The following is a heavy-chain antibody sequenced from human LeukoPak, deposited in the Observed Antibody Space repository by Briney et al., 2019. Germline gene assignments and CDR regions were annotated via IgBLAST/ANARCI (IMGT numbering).Heavy chain of an antibody. Sequence: SGGSLRLSCAASGFTFSDYYMSWIRQAPGKGLEWVSSISSSSSYIYYADSVKGRFTISRDNAKNSLYLQMNSLRAEDTAVYYCARDAGGYCSSTSCYVDYWGQGTLVTVSS. D-gene: IGHD2-2*01. V-gene: IGHV3-11*06. J-gene: IGHJ4*02. CDR2: ISSSSSYI. CDR3: ARDAGGYCSSTSCYVDY. CDR1: GFTFSDYY.